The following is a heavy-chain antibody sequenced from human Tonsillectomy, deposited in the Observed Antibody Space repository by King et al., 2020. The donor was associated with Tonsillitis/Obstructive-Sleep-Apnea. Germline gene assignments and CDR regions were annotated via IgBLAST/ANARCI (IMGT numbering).Heavy chain of an antibody. CDR1: GGSFSASY. CDR2: INHTGIT. D-gene: IGHD2-2*01. Sequence: VQLQQWGAGLLKPSETLSLTCAVYGGSFSASYWSWIRQPPGKGLEWIGEINHTGITNYTPSLKSRVTISVDTSKKQFSLKVNSVTAADTAVYYCARRDCRSTTCNTGDFDYWGQGILVTVSS. V-gene: IGHV4-34*01. J-gene: IGHJ4*02. CDR3: ARRDCRSTTCNTGDFDY.